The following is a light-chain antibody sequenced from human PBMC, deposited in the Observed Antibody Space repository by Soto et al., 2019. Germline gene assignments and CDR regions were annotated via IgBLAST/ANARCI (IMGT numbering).Light chain of an antibody. CDR1: QSFRGL. CDR2: DAY. CDR3: QQRHMWPIT. Sequence: VLTHSPVTLSLSPGEIATLSCRASQSFRGLLAWYQQKPGQAPRLLIYDAYNRATGIPPRFSGSGSGTDFTLTISSLEPEDSAVYYCQQRHMWPITFGQGTRLEIK. J-gene: IGKJ5*01. V-gene: IGKV3-11*01.